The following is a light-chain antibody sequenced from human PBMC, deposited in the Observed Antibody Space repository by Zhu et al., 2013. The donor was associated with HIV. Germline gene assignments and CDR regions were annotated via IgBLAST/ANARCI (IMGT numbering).Light chain of an antibody. J-gene: IGLJ1*01. Sequence: QSALTQPASVSGSLGQSITISCTGTSSDVGAYSYVSWYQQRPGKAPXLMIYEVTNRPSGVSNRVSGSKSGNTASLTISGLQAEDEADYYCSSYTSSSTYVFGTGTKVTVL. CDR3: SSYTSSSTYV. V-gene: IGLV2-14*01. CDR2: EVT. CDR1: SSDVGAYSY.